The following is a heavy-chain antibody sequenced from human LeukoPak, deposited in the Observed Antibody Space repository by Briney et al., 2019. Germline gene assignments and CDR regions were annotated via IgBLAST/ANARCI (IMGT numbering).Heavy chain of an antibody. D-gene: IGHD1-26*01. Sequence: GGSLRLSCAASGFTFSSYWMGWVRQAPGKRLEWVANMNIDGSEKYYADSAKGRFSISSDNARNSVYLQMNSPRVEDTAVYYCARDPVEWELLLDYWGQGTLVTVSS. CDR1: GFTFSSYW. CDR3: ARDPVEWELLLDY. CDR2: MNIDGSEK. J-gene: IGHJ4*02. V-gene: IGHV3-7*01.